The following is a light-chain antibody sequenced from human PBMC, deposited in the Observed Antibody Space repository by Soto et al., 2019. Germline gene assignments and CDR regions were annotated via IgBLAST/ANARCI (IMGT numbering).Light chain of an antibody. CDR1: QSVTSK. CDR2: GAA. CDR3: QQYNNWPRT. V-gene: IGKV3-15*01. J-gene: IGKJ5*01. Sequence: EIVMTQSPVTLSVSPGERATLSCRASQSVTSKLAWYQQKPGQAPRLLIYGAATRDTGIPARFSGSGSGTEITLTISRLEPEDFAVYYCQQYNNWPRTFGQGTRLEI.